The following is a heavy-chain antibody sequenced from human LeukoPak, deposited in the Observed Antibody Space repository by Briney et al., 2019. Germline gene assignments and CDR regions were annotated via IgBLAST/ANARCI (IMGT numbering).Heavy chain of an antibody. J-gene: IGHJ4*02. CDR1: GGSISSYY. Sequence: SETLSLTCTVSGGSISSYYWTRIRQSPGKGLEWIGYTQYRGYADYSPSLKSRVTISVDTSSNQCSLRLSSVTAADTAVYYCARVGSLTTFDWGQGTLVTVSS. V-gene: IGHV4-59*01. CDR2: TQYRGYA. CDR3: ARVGSLTTFD. D-gene: IGHD4-17*01.